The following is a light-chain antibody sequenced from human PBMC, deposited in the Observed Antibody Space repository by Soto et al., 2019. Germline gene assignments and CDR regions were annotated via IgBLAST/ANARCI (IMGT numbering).Light chain of an antibody. V-gene: IGKV1-33*01. Sequence: EIQMTQSPSSLSASVEDRVTITCQASQGIRIDLGWYKQKPGKAPKRLIYAASSLQSGVPSRFSGSGSGTDFTFTISSLQPEDIATYYCQQYDNLMYTFGQGTKVDIK. CDR2: AAS. CDR1: QGIRID. CDR3: QQYDNLMYT. J-gene: IGKJ2*01.